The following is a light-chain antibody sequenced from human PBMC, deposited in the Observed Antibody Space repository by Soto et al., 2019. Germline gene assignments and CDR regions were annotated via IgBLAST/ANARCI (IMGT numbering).Light chain of an antibody. J-gene: IGKJ1*01. V-gene: IGKV3-20*01. CDR1: QNISSSY. CDR3: QQYGSSSWT. Sequence: EIVLTQSPGTLSLSPGERATLSCRASQNISSSYLAWYQQRPGQAPRLLIYGVSSRATGIPDRFSGSGSGTDFTLTISRLEPDDFAVYYCQQYGSSSWTFGQGTKVEIK. CDR2: GVS.